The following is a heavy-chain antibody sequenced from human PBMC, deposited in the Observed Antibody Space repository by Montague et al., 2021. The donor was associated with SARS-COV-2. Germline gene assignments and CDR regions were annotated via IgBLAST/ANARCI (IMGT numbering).Heavy chain of an antibody. D-gene: IGHD3-9*01. CDR3: ANHGGLLRTFDWSY. CDR1: GFTFNSYA. J-gene: IGHJ4*02. Sequence: RSLSLSASGFTFNSYAMSWVRQAPGKGLEWVSGIGGSGDYTHYADSVRGRFTISRDNSKNTLFLQMDNLRADDTAVYYCANHGGLLRTFDWSYWGQGTLVTVSS. V-gene: IGHV3-23*01. CDR2: IGGSGDYT.